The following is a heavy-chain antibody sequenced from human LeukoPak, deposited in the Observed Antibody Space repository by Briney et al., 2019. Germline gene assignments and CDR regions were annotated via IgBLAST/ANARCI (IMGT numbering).Heavy chain of an antibody. Sequence: PGGSLRLSCAASGFTFSSYAMSWVRQAPGKGLEWVSAISGSGGSTYYPDSVKGRFTISRDNSKNTLYLQMNSLRAEDTAVYYCAKDGGEAVISHLDYWGQGTLVTVSS. CDR3: AKDGGEAVISHLDY. V-gene: IGHV3-23*01. J-gene: IGHJ4*02. CDR1: GFTFSSYA. CDR2: ISGSGGST. D-gene: IGHD3-16*01.